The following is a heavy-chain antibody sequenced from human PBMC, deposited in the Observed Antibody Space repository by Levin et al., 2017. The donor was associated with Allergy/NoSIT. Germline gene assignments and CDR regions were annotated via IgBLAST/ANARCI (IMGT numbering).Heavy chain of an antibody. D-gene: IGHD5-18*01. CDR3: ARRTPRGQQWLLDY. Sequence: GESLKISCVASGFTFSDYYMNWIRQAPGKGLERVSYISGSGSTIYYADSVKGRFTISRDNAKNSLFLQMNSLRAEDTAVYYCARRTPRGQQWLLDYWGQGTLVTVSS. CDR2: ISGSGSTI. J-gene: IGHJ4*02. V-gene: IGHV3-11*01. CDR1: GFTFSDYY.